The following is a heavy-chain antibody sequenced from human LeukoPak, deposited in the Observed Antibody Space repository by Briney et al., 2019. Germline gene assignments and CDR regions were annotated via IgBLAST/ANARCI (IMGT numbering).Heavy chain of an antibody. J-gene: IGHJ4*02. Sequence: GGSLRLSCAGSGFTFSNLSMKWVGQAPGKGLGWVSFISSSSSYIYYADSVTGRFTISRDKAKNSLYLQMNRLKADDPAVYYLARCIMLPYYLGLGGQETL. D-gene: IGHD3-10*02. V-gene: IGHV3-21*01. CDR3: ARCIMLPYYLGL. CDR1: GFTFSNLS. CDR2: ISSSSSYI.